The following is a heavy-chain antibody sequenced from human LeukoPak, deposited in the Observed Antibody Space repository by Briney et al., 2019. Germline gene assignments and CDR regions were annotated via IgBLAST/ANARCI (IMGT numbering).Heavy chain of an antibody. CDR2: MSPHNGHT. J-gene: IGHJ4*02. Sequence: ASVKVSCKASGYTFIDYDINWVRQAPGQGLEWMGLMSPHNGHTEYAQNFQGRVTMTRDTSTGTAYMELSSLRSEDTAVYYCATDGTYGDPDYWGQGTLVTVSS. CDR1: GYTFIDYD. V-gene: IGHV1-8*01. D-gene: IGHD4-17*01. CDR3: ATDGTYGDPDY.